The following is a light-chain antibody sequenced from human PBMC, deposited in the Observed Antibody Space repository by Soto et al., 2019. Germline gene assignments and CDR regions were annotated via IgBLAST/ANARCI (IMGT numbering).Light chain of an antibody. V-gene: IGKV1-9*01. CDR2: GVS. CDR3: QNLHWA. Sequence: IQLPQSPSSLSASVGDRVTITCRASQEISGYLAWYQQTPGKAPKLLIYGVSTLQDGVSSRFSGRGSGTDFSLTISSLQPEDFATYYCQNLHWAFGPGT. J-gene: IGKJ1*01. CDR1: QEISGY.